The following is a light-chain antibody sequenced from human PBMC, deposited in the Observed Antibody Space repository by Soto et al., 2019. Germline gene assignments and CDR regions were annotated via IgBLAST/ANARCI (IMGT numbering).Light chain of an antibody. V-gene: IGLV1-51*01. J-gene: IGLJ3*02. Sequence: QSVLTQPPSVSAAPGQKVIISCSGSTSNIGNHYVSWYQQFPGSAPQLLIYDNNKRPSGIPDRFSGSKSGTSATLGITGLQTGDEADYYCGTWDSSLSAWVFGGGTKLTVL. CDR3: GTWDSSLSAWV. CDR1: TSNIGNHY. CDR2: DNN.